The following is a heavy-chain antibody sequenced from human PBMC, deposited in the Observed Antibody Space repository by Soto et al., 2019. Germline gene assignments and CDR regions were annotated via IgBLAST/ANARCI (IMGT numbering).Heavy chain of an antibody. D-gene: IGHD6-13*01. J-gene: IGHJ6*02. CDR1: GYTFTGYY. Sequence: DSVKVSCKGSGYTFTGYYIHWVRQAPGQGLEWMGWINPNSGGTNYAQKFQGRVTMTRDTSISTAYMELSRLRSDDTAVYYCARIKTPGIAAAGSHGMDVWGQGTTVTVSS. V-gene: IGHV1-2*02. CDR3: ARIKTPGIAAAGSHGMDV. CDR2: INPNSGGT.